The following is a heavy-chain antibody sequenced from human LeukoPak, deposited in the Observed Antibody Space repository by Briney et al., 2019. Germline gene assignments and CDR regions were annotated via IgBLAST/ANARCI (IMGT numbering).Heavy chain of an antibody. CDR3: AREGYSGSYYRWFDP. CDR2: IYYSGST. D-gene: IGHD1-26*01. CDR1: GGSISSSSYY. V-gene: IGHV4-39*07. Sequence: SETLSLTCTVSGGSISSSSYYWGWIRQPPGKGLEWIGSIYYSGSTNYNPSLKSRVTISVDTSKNQFSLKLSSVTAADTAVYYCAREGYSGSYYRWFDPWGQGTLVTVSS. J-gene: IGHJ5*02.